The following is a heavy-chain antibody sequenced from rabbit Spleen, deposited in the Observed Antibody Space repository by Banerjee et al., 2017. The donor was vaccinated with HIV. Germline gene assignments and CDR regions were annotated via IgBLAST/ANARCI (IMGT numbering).Heavy chain of an antibody. V-gene: IGHV1S40*01. D-gene: IGHD1-1*01. CDR1: GFSFSSSDY. CDR2: IAGSSSGFT. Sequence: QSLEESGGDLVKPGASLTLTCTASGFSFSSSDYICWVRQAPGKGLEWISCIAGSSSGFTYSATWAKGRFIISKTSSTTVTLQMTSLTAADTATYFCVRGASSSGFYNLWGQGTLVTVS. CDR3: VRGASSSGFYNL. J-gene: IGHJ4*01.